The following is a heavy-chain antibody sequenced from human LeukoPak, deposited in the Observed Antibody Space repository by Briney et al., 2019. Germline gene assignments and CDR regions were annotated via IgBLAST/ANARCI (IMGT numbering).Heavy chain of an antibody. CDR2: IREDGSEK. Sequence: GGSLRLFCAASGFTFSSYWMSWARQAPGKGLEWVANIREDGSEKNYVDSVRGRFTISRDNAKTSLYLQMNSLRVEDTAVYYCARKYSGYDYGYWGQGTLVSVSS. CDR3: ARKYSGYDYGY. CDR1: GFTFSSYW. V-gene: IGHV3-7*04. D-gene: IGHD5-12*01. J-gene: IGHJ4*02.